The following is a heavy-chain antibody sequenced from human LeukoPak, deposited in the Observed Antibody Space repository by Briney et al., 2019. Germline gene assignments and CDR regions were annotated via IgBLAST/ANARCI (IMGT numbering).Heavy chain of an antibody. CDR1: GFTFSSYG. V-gene: IGHV3-30*02. J-gene: IGHJ6*03. CDR3: AKVVGATTRDYYYYYYMDV. Sequence: QPGGSLRLSCAASGFTFSSYGMHWVRQPPGKGLEWVAFIRYDGSNKYYADSVKGRFTISRDNSKNTLYLQMNSLRAEDTAVYYCAKVVGATTRDYYYYYYMDVWGKGTTVTVSS. CDR2: IRYDGSNK. D-gene: IGHD1-26*01.